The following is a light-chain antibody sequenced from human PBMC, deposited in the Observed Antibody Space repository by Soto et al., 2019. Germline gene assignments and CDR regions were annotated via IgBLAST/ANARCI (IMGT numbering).Light chain of an antibody. CDR2: SNN. Sequence: QSVLTQPPSASATPGQRVPISCSGGTSNIGTNTVNWYQQRPGAAPKLLIYSNNLRPSGVPDRFSGSKSGTSASLAISGLQSEDEADYYCAAWDDSLSGVVFGGGTKLTVL. V-gene: IGLV1-44*01. CDR1: TSNIGTNT. J-gene: IGLJ2*01. CDR3: AAWDDSLSGVV.